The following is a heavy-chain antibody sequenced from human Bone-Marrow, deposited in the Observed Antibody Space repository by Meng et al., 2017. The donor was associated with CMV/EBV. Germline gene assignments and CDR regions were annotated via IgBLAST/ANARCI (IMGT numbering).Heavy chain of an antibody. CDR2: IYSGGSST. Sequence: GESLKISCAASGFTFSSYAMSWVRQAPGKGLEWVSVIYSGGSSTYYADSVKGRFTISRDNSKNTLYLQMNSLRAEDTAVYYCARESEGGIDYYYYGMDVWGQGTTVTVSS. J-gene: IGHJ6*02. CDR1: GFTFSSYA. V-gene: IGHV3-23*03. D-gene: IGHD1-26*01. CDR3: ARESEGGIDYYYYGMDV.